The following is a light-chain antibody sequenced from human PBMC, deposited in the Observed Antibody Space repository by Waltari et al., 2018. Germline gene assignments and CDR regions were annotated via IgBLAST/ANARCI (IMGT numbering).Light chain of an antibody. Sequence: QSALTQPASVSGSPGQSITISCTGDSSDVDTYNLVSWYQQHPGKAPKLIIYEVSKRPSGVSDRFSATQSGNTASLTISGLQVEDEANYYCCSYAGSSTPGVFGTGTKVTVL. J-gene: IGLJ1*01. CDR1: SSDVDTYNL. V-gene: IGLV2-23*02. CDR2: EVS. CDR3: CSYAGSSTPGV.